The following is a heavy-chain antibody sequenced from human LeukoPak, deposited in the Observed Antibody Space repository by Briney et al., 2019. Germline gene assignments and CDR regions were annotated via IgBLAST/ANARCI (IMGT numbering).Heavy chain of an antibody. CDR1: GYTFTSYG. Sequence: ASVKVSCKASGYTFTSYGISWVRQAPGQGLEWMGWISAYNGNTNYAQKLQGRVTMTTDTSTSTAHMELRSLRSDDTAVYYCARDLMRTHYYYYGMDVWGQGTTVTVSS. J-gene: IGHJ6*02. CDR2: ISAYNGNT. V-gene: IGHV1-18*01. CDR3: ARDLMRTHYYYYGMDV.